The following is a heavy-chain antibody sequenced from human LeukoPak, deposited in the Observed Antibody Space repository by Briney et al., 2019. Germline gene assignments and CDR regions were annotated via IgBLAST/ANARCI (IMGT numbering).Heavy chain of an antibody. V-gene: IGHV3-33*01. CDR1: GFTFSSYG. D-gene: IGHD6-13*01. J-gene: IGHJ4*02. CDR3: ARGLYSSSWYESYY. CDR2: IWYDGSNK. Sequence: QPGGSLRLSCAASGFTFSSYGMHWVRQAPGKGLEWVAVIWYDGSNKYYADSVKGRFTISRDNSKNTLYLQMNSLRAEDTAVYYCARGLYSSSWYESYYWGQGTLVTASS.